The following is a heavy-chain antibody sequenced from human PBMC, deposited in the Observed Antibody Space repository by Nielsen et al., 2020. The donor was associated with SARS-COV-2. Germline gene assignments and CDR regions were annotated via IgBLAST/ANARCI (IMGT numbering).Heavy chain of an antibody. J-gene: IGHJ3*01. CDR1: GFMFRTYG. D-gene: IGHD6-13*01. Sequence: GGSLRLSCGASGFMFRTYGMEWVRQAPGKGLEWVALISFDGRNEFYTESVKGRFIISRDNSNNTLFLQLNNLKPQDTAVYFCATAKWHSSWTSNDGFDVWGQGVLVTVSS. CDR2: ISFDGRNE. CDR3: ATAKWHSSWTSNDGFDV. V-gene: IGHV3-30*19.